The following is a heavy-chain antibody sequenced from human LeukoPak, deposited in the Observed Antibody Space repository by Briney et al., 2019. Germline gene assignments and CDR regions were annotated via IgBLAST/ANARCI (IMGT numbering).Heavy chain of an antibody. D-gene: IGHD6-19*01. V-gene: IGHV4-61*02. J-gene: IGHJ4*02. CDR1: GGSISSGSYY. CDR2: IYTSGST. Sequence: SETLSLTCTVSGGSISSGSYYWSWIRQPAGKGLEWIGRIYTSGSTNYNPSLKSRVTISVDTSENQFSLKLSSVTAADTAVYYCARARGSGPHYFDYWGQGTLVTVSS. CDR3: ARARGSGPHYFDY.